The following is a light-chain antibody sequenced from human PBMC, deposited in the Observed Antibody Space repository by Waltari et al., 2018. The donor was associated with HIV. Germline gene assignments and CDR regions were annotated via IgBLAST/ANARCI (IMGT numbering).Light chain of an antibody. V-gene: IGLV3-25*03. J-gene: IGLJ2*01. CDR3: QSADSSTTYPDVV. CDR2: KDT. CDR1: VLPNQY. Sequence: EYMGQTARITCSGDVLPNQYAYWYQQKPGQAPVLVIYKDTERPSGIPERFSGSSSGTTVTLTISGVQAEDEADYYCQSADSSTTYPDVVFGGGTKLTVL.